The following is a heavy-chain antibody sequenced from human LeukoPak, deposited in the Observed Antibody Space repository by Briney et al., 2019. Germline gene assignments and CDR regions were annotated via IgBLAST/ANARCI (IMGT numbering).Heavy chain of an antibody. J-gene: IGHJ4*02. CDR3: ARSGLRYCSSTSCYPNPFDY. CDR1: GGSFSGYY. Sequence: PSETLSLTCAVYGGSFSGYYWSWIRQPPGKGLEWIGEINHSGSTNHNPSLKSRVTISVDTSKNQFSLKLSSVTAADTAVYYCARSGLRYCSSTSCYPNPFDYWGQGTLVTVSS. CDR2: INHSGST. V-gene: IGHV4-34*01. D-gene: IGHD2-2*01.